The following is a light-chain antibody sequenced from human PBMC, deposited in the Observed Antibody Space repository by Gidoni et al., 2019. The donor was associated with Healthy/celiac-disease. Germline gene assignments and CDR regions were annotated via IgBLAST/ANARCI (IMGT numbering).Light chain of an antibody. J-gene: IGKJ2*01. V-gene: IGKV3-20*01. CDR3: QQYGSSPYT. CDR2: GAS. Sequence: EIVLTQSPGTLSLSPGERATLSFRASQSVSSSYLAWYQQHPGQAPRLLIYGASSMATGIPDRFSGSGSGTDFTLTISRLEPEDFAVYYCQQYGSSPYTFGQGTKLEIK. CDR1: QSVSSSY.